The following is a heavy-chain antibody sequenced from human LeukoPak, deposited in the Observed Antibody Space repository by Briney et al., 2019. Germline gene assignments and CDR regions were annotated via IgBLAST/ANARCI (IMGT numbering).Heavy chain of an antibody. CDR3: ARGRRSSVGLRELVALDY. Sequence: GASVKVSCKASGGTFSSYAISWVRQAPGQGLEWMGWINAGNGNTKYSQKFQGRVTITRDTSASTAYMELSSLRSEDTAVYYCARGRRSSVGLRELVALDYWGQGTLVTVSS. J-gene: IGHJ4*02. CDR1: GGTFSSYA. D-gene: IGHD6-19*01. V-gene: IGHV1-3*01. CDR2: INAGNGNT.